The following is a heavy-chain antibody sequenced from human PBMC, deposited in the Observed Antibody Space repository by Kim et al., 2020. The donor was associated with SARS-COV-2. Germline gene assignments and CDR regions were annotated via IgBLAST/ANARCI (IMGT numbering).Heavy chain of an antibody. Sequence: GESLKISCKGSGYSFTSYWIGWVRQMPGKGLEWMGIIYPGDSDTRYSPSFQGQVTISADKSISTAYLQWSSLKASDTAMYYCARLLRRPDRTSIAAPTYNWFDPWGQGTLVTVSS. CDR1: GYSFTSYW. D-gene: IGHD6-6*01. V-gene: IGHV5-51*01. CDR2: IYPGDSDT. CDR3: ARLLRRPDRTSIAAPTYNWFDP. J-gene: IGHJ5*02.